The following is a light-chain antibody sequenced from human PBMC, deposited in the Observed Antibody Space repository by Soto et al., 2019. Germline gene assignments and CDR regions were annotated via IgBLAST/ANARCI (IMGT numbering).Light chain of an antibody. Sequence: DIQMTQSPFSLSASVGDRVASTCRASQNITTYVNWYQQKPGKAPNLLIYGASNLQNGVPSRFSGSGSGTEFSLTISSLRPEDFATYYCQQSYSSPVTFGQGTRLDIK. CDR1: QNITTY. CDR3: QQSYSSPVT. V-gene: IGKV1-39*01. J-gene: IGKJ5*01. CDR2: GAS.